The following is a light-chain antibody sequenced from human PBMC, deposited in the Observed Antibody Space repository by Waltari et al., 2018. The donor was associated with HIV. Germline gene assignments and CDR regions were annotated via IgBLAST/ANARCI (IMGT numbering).Light chain of an antibody. CDR3: QSYDSSLSGWV. Sequence: QSVLTQPPSVSGAPGQRVTISCTGSSSNIGAGTDVHWYQQLPGTAPKLLIYGNSNLPAGVPDRFSSSKSGTSASLAITGLQAEDEADYYCQSYDSSLSGWVFGGGTKLTVL. CDR1: SSNIGAGTD. CDR2: GNS. J-gene: IGLJ3*02. V-gene: IGLV1-40*01.